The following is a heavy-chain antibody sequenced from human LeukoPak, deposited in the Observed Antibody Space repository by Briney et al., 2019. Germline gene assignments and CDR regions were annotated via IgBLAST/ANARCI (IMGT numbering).Heavy chain of an antibody. CDR2: INHSGST. V-gene: IGHV4-34*01. Sequence: SETLSLTCAVYGGSFSGYYWSWIRQPPGKGLEWIGEINHSGSTNYNPSLKSRVTISVDTSKNQFSLKLSSVTAADTAVYYCARVSSGGGPNWFDPWGQGTLVTVFS. D-gene: IGHD3-22*01. CDR1: GGSFSGYY. J-gene: IGHJ5*02. CDR3: ARVSSGGGPNWFDP.